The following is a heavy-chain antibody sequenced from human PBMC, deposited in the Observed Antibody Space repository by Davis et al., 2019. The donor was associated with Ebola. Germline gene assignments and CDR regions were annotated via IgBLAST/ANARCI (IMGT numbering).Heavy chain of an antibody. V-gene: IGHV3-23*01. CDR2: ISGSGGST. CDR3: AKSVKWELLRIYFDY. D-gene: IGHD1-26*01. J-gene: IGHJ4*02. Sequence: GESLKISCAASGFTFSSYAMSWVRQAPGKGLEWVSAISGSGGSTYYADSVKGRFTISRDNSKNTLYLQMNSPRAEDTAVYYCAKSVKWELLRIYFDYWGQGTLVTVSS. CDR1: GFTFSSYA.